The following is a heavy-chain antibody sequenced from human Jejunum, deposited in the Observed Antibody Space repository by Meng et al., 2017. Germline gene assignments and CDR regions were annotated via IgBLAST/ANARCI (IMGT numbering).Heavy chain of an antibody. Sequence: GKSLKISCAASGFTGSSEYMSWVRQAPGKGLEWVSVIYAGGGTYYADSVKGRFTISRDNSRNTLYLQMNSLRVEDTAVYYCARDRLVTMDEYWGQGTLVTVSS. CDR2: IYAGGGT. CDR1: GFTGSSEY. V-gene: IGHV3-66*02. D-gene: IGHD4-23*01. J-gene: IGHJ4*02. CDR3: ARDRLVTMDEY.